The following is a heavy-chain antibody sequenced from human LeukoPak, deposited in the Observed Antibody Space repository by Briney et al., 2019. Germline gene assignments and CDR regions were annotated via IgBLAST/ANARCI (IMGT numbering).Heavy chain of an antibody. CDR3: ARDGTYYDSQGLFDY. J-gene: IGHJ4*02. CDR2: IWYDGSNK. D-gene: IGHD3-22*01. V-gene: IGHV3-33*01. Sequence: GGSLRLSCAAPGFTFSSYGMHWVRQAPGKGLEWVAVIWYDGSNKYYADSVKGRFTISRDNSKNTLYLQMNSLRAEDTAVYYCARDGTYYDSQGLFDYWGQGTLVTVSS. CDR1: GFTFSSYG.